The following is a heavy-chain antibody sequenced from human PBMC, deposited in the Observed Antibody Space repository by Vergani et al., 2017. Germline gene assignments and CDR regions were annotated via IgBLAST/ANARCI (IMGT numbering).Heavy chain of an antibody. J-gene: IGHJ4*02. CDR2: INPSCGST. Sequence: QVQLVQSGAEVKKPGASVKVSCKASGYTFTSYYMHWVRQAPGQGLEWIGIINPSCGSTSYAQKFQGRFTMTRDTSTSTVYMELSSLRSEDTAGYYCAGGPVNGSGYILDYWGQGTLVTVSS. V-gene: IGHV1-46*01. D-gene: IGHD3-22*01. CDR3: AGGPVNGSGYILDY. CDR1: GYTFTSYY.